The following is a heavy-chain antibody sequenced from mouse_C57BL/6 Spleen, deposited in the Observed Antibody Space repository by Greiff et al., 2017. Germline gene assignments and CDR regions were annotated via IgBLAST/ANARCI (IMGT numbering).Heavy chain of an antibody. CDR1: GYTFTSYW. D-gene: IGHD2-4*01. Sequence: QVQLKQPGAELVKPGASVKLSCKASGYTFTSYWMQWVKQRPGQGLEWIGEIDPSDSYTNYNQKFKGKATLTVDTSSSTAYMQLSSLTSEDSAVYYCARGDDYDGYYAMDYWGQGTSVTVSS. J-gene: IGHJ4*01. CDR3: ARGDDYDGYYAMDY. CDR2: IDPSDSYT. V-gene: IGHV1-50*01.